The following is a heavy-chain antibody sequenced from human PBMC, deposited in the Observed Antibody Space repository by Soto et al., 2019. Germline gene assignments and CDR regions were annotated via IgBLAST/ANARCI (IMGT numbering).Heavy chain of an antibody. CDR1: GFTFSSYA. CDR2: ISYDGSNK. J-gene: IGHJ4*01. D-gene: IGHD2-21*02. V-gene: IGHV3-30-3*01. CDR3: ASATQYGGCDCYPLGY. Sequence: GSLRLSCAASGFTFSSYAMHWVRQAPGKGLEWVAVISYDGSNKYYADSVKGRFTISRDNSKNTLYLQMNSLRAEDTAEYYCASATQYGGCDCYPLGYWGQGTLVTVSS.